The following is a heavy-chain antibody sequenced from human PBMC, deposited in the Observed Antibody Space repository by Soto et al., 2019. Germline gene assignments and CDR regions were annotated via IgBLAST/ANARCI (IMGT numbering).Heavy chain of an antibody. Sequence: GXLRLSCAASGYTFSTYSINWVRQAPGKGLEWVAYISYDSETTSYADSVKGRFTISRDDAKNSLYLQMNSLRDEDSAIYYCARLYYDYVWGQRTTVTVSS. D-gene: IGHD3-3*01. CDR3: ARLYYDYV. J-gene: IGHJ6*02. CDR2: ISYDSETT. V-gene: IGHV3-48*02. CDR1: GYTFSTYS.